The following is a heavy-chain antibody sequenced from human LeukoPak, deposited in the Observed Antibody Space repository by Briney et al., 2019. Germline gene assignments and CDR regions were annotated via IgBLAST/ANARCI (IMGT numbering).Heavy chain of an antibody. V-gene: IGHV3-48*04. CDR3: ARGEIQLWLRYFDY. CDR2: ISSSGSTT. Sequence: GGSLRLSCAASGFTFSSYSMSWVRQAPGKGLEWVSYISSSGSTTYYADSVKGRFTISRDNAKNSLYLQMNSLRAEDTAVYYCARGEIQLWLRYFDYWGQGTLVTVSS. CDR1: GFTFSSYS. J-gene: IGHJ4*02. D-gene: IGHD5-18*01.